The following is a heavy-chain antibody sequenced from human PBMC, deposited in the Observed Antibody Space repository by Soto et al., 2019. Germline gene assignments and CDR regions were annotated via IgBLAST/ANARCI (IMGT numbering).Heavy chain of an antibody. Sequence: SETLSLTCAVSGDSISSGGYSWSWIRRPPGKGLEWIGYIYHSGSASYNTSLKSRVTISVDGSKNHFSLQLSSVTAADTAVYYCARGRLLPAVNFDYWGQGALVTVSS. CDR3: ARGRLLPAVNFDY. CDR1: GDSISSGGYS. CDR2: IYHSGSA. V-gene: IGHV4-30-2*01. J-gene: IGHJ4*02. D-gene: IGHD2-2*01.